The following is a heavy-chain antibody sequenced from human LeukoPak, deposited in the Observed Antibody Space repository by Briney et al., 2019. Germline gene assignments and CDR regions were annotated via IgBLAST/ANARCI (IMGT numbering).Heavy chain of an antibody. Sequence: GGSLRLSCAASGFTFSTYAMSWFRQAPGKGLEWVSGISGSGDSTYYADSVKGRFTISSDKSKNTLYLQMNSLRAEDTALYYCAKGSRDSTSYCFDSWGRGTLVTVSS. CDR2: ISGSGDST. CDR3: AKGSRDSTSYCFDS. J-gene: IGHJ4*02. D-gene: IGHD3-22*01. V-gene: IGHV3-23*01. CDR1: GFTFSTYA.